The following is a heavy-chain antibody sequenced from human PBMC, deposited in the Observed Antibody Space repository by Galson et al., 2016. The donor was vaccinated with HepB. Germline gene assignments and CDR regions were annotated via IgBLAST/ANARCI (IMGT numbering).Heavy chain of an antibody. Sequence: SVKVSCKAFGGTFNSYIINWVRHAPGQGLEWIGGIIPIFGKRNYAQNFQGRVTITADESTNTASMELISLRSEDTAVYFCARSYYMSTEGYRPFDSWSQGTLVTVSS. CDR3: ARSYYMSTEGYRPFDS. CDR2: IIPIFGKR. J-gene: IGHJ4*02. CDR1: GGTFNSYI. V-gene: IGHV1-69*13. D-gene: IGHD5-18*01.